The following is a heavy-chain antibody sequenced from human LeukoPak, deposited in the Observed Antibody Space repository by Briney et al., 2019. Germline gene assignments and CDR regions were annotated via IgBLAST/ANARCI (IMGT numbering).Heavy chain of an antibody. Sequence: SETLSLTCTVSGGSISSGGYYWSWIRQHPGKGLEWIGYIYYSGSTYYNPFLKSRVTISVDTSKNQFSLKLSSVTAADTAVYYCARESPQYYDILTGYYKDTLGESGFDPWGQGTLVTVSS. CDR2: IYYSGST. V-gene: IGHV4-31*03. D-gene: IGHD3-9*01. CDR1: GGSISSGGYY. J-gene: IGHJ5*02. CDR3: ARESPQYYDILTGYYKDTLGESGFDP.